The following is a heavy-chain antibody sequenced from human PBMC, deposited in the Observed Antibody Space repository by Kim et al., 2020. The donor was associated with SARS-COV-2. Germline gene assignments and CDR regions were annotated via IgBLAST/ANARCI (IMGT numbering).Heavy chain of an antibody. J-gene: IGHJ4*02. D-gene: IGHD3-10*01. CDR3: ASTQTDGELLLSFDY. CDR1: GGSISSSSYY. V-gene: IGHV4-39*01. Sequence: SETLSLTCTVSGGSISSSSYYWGWIRQPPGKGLEWIGSIYYSGSTYYNPSLKSRVTISVDTSKNQFSLKLSSVTAADTAVYYCASTQTDGELLLSFDYWGQGTLVTVSS. CDR2: IYYSGST.